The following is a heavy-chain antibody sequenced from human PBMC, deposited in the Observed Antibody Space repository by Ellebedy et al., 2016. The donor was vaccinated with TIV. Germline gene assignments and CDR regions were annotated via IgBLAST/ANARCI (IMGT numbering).Heavy chain of an antibody. D-gene: IGHD2-15*01. J-gene: IGHJ4*02. Sequence: PGGSLTLSCAASGVTVSNNYMTWVRQAPGKGRECVSVIYSGGTTYYTDSVGGRFTVSRDGSKNTLYLQMNSLRAEDTAVYYCARDPPADRTSTWGWGQGTLVTVSS. CDR3: ARDPPADRTSTWG. CDR1: GVTVSNNY. CDR2: IYSGGTT. V-gene: IGHV3-66*01.